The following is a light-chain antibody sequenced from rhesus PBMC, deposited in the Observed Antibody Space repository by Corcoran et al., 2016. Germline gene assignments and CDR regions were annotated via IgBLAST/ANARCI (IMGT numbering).Light chain of an antibody. CDR2: KAC. CDR3: LQYSSSPWT. Sequence: DIQMTQSPSSLSASVGDKVTINCRASQGISSWLAWYQQKVGKAPKLLNHKACSLQSGVPSRFSGGGSWTDFTSPISSPQPEDFATYYCLQYSSSPWTFGRGTKVEIK. J-gene: IGKJ1*01. V-gene: IGKV1-22*01. CDR1: QGISSW.